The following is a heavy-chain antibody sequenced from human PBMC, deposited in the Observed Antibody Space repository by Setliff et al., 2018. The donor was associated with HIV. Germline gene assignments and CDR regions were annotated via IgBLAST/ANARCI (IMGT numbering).Heavy chain of an antibody. CDR3: ARDRRSIFGVDTKNWFDP. V-gene: IGHV4-34*01. CDR1: GTSFSDYY. CDR2: VNHSGTT. J-gene: IGHJ5*02. D-gene: IGHD3-3*01. Sequence: SEILSLTCAVYGTSFSDYYGTWIRQPPGKGLEWIGEVNHSGTTNYNTSLKSRVTISGDTSKKQFSLKLSSVTAADTAVYYCARDRRSIFGVDTKNWFDPWGQGTLVTVSS.